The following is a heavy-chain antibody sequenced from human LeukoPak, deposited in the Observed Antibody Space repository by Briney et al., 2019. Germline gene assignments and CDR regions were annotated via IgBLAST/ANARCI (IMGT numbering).Heavy chain of an antibody. CDR1: GYSFTSYW. D-gene: IGHD3-22*01. CDR3: ARRLMYYYDSSGYDVAFDI. CDR2: IYPGDSDT. J-gene: IGHJ3*02. Sequence: GESLKISCKGSGYSFTSYWIGWVRQMPGKGVEWMGIIYPGDSDTTYSPSFQGQVTMSDDKSISTAYLQWSSLKASDTAMYYCARRLMYYYDSSGYDVAFDIWGQGTMVTVSS. V-gene: IGHV5-51*01.